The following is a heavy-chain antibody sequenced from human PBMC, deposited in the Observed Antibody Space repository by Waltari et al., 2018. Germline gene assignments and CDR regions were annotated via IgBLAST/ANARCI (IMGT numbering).Heavy chain of an antibody. J-gene: IGHJ4*02. CDR2: MNPNSGNT. V-gene: IGHV1-8*03. Sequence: QVQLVQSGAEVKKPGASVKVSCKASGYPFTSYDINWVRQATGQGLEWMGWMNPNSGNTGYAQKFQGRVTITRNTSISTAYMELSSLRSEDTAVYYCARGQGSSSWYVVVYFDYWGQGTLVTVSS. CDR3: ARGQGSSSWYVVVYFDY. D-gene: IGHD6-13*01. CDR1: GYPFTSYD.